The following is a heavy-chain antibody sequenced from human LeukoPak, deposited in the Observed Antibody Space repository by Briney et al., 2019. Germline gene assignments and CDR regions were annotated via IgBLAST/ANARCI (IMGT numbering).Heavy chain of an antibody. CDR1: GFTFSSYA. V-gene: IGHV3-23*01. J-gene: IGHJ4*02. CDR2: ISGSGGSI. Sequence: GGSLRLSCAASGFTFSSYAMSWVRQAPGKGLEWVSAISGSGGSIYYADSVKGRFTISRDNSKNTLYLQMNSLRAEDTAVYYCAKDGVSYSSSSNFDYWGQGTLVTVSS. CDR3: AKDGVSYSSSSNFDY. D-gene: IGHD6-6*01.